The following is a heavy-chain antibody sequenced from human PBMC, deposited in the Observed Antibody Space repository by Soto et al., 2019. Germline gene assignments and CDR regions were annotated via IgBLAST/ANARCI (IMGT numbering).Heavy chain of an antibody. CDR1: GFTFSSYA. Sequence: QVQLVESGGGVVQPGRSLRLSCVASGFTFSSYAMHWVRQAPGKGLEWVAVISYDGSNKYYADSVKGRFTISRDNSKNTLYLQMNSLRAEDTAVYYCAREDRDYYYYGMDVWGQGTTVTVSS. V-gene: IGHV3-30-3*01. J-gene: IGHJ6*02. D-gene: IGHD2-15*01. CDR3: AREDRDYYYYGMDV. CDR2: ISYDGSNK.